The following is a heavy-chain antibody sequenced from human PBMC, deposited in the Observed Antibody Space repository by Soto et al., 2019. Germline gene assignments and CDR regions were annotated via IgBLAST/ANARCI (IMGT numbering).Heavy chain of an antibody. CDR3: AKDRVLWFAELPVSRNYYYGMDV. V-gene: IGHV3-23*01. Sequence: HPWGSLRLSCAASGFTFSSYAMSWVRQAPGKGLEWVSAISGSGGSTYYADSVKGRFTISRDNSKNTLYLQMNSLRDENTAVYYCAKDRVLWFAELPVSRNYYYGMDVWPQGTPVTVSS. CDR1: GFTFSSYA. J-gene: IGHJ6*02. D-gene: IGHD3-10*01. CDR2: ISGSGGST.